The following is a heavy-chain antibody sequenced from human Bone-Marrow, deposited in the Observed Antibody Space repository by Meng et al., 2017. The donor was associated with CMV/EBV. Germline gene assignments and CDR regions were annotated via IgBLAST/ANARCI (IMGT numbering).Heavy chain of an antibody. CDR2: IYHSGST. CDR1: GGSISRNNW. J-gene: IGHJ4*02. CDR3: ARDLGTVAPGY. V-gene: IGHV4-4*02. Sequence: QVQLQESGPGLVKPSGTLSLTCAVSGGSISRNNWWSWVRQPPGKGLEWIGEIYHSGSTNYNPSLESRVTISVDKSKNQLSLKLNSVTAADTAVYYCARDLGTVAPGYWGQGTLVTVSS. D-gene: IGHD4-23*01.